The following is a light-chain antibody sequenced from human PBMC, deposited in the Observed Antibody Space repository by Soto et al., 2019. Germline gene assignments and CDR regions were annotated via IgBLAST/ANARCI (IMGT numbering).Light chain of an antibody. Sequence: EIVLTQSPGTLSLSPGERATLACRASQSVSYTSVAWYQQRPGQAPRLLIYGASYRAPGTTERMSGSGAGTDFTLTISRLEPEDFGVFFCQQYGTSPPTFGQGTKVEIK. J-gene: IGKJ1*01. V-gene: IGKV3-20*01. CDR1: QSVSYTS. CDR3: QQYGTSPPT. CDR2: GAS.